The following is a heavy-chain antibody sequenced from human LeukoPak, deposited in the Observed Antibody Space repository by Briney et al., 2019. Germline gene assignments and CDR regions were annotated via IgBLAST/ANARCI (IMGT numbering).Heavy chain of an antibody. J-gene: IGHJ6*03. Sequence: PGGSLRLSCVASGFTFSPYTINWVRQAPGKGLEWISSISSSSTYIYYADSVRGRFTISRDNAKNSLYLQMNSLRAEDTAVYYCAREEGYFDWLQHYYMDVWGKGTTVTISS. CDR1: GFTFSPYT. V-gene: IGHV3-21*01. CDR2: ISSSSTYI. CDR3: AREEGYFDWLQHYYMDV. D-gene: IGHD3-9*01.